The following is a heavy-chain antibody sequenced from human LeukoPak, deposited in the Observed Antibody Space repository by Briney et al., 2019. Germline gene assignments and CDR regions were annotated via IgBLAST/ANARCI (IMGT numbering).Heavy chain of an antibody. CDR1: GFTFSSYG. Sequence: GGSLRLSCAASGFTFSSYGMHWVRQAPGKGLEWVAVISYDGSDKYYADSVKGRFTISRDNSKNTLYLQMNSLRAEDTAVYYCAKMNYGGDSVDWYFDLWGRGTLVTVSS. D-gene: IGHD4-23*01. CDR3: AKMNYGGDSVDWYFDL. V-gene: IGHV3-30*18. CDR2: ISYDGSDK. J-gene: IGHJ2*01.